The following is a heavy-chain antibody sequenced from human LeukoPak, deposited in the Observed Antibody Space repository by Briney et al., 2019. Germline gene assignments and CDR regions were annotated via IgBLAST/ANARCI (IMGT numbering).Heavy chain of an antibody. Sequence: ASVKVSCKVSGSTLTEFSIHWVRQAPGKGLEWMGGFVPEDDETIYAQSFQGRVTMTEDTSTDTAYMELSSPGSEDTAMYYCATIAPGDLFDSWGQGTLVTVSS. CDR3: ATIAPGDLFDS. D-gene: IGHD7-27*01. V-gene: IGHV1-24*01. CDR2: FVPEDDET. J-gene: IGHJ4*02. CDR1: GSTLTEFS.